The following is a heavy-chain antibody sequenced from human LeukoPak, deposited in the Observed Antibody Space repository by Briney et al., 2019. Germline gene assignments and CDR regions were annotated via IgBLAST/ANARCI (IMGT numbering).Heavy chain of an antibody. V-gene: IGHV3-23*01. D-gene: IGHD5-18*01. CDR1: GFSFSTYA. CDR3: ARIYGYFDY. Sequence: GGSLRLSWAASGFSFSTYAMSWVRQAPAKGLEWVSSISGSGTTTYYADSVRGRFTFSRDSSKNTSYLQMNNLRAEDTAVYYCARIYGYFDYWGQGTLVTVSS. CDR2: ISGSGTTT. J-gene: IGHJ4*02.